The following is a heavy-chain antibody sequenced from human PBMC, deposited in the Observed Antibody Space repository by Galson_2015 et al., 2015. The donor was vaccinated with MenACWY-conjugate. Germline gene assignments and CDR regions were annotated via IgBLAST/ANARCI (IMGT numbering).Heavy chain of an antibody. CDR2: IRYDGSIK. J-gene: IGHJ4*02. CDR3: AKDLGSEYDIFDY. CDR1: GFTFRNYG. D-gene: IGHD3-9*01. Sequence: SLRLSCAASGFTFRNYGMHWVRQAPGKGLEWVAFIRYDGSIKYYADSVKGRFTISRDNSKNTLFLQMNSLRPEDTAVFYCAKDLGSEYDIFDYWGQGTLVTVSS. V-gene: IGHV3-30*02.